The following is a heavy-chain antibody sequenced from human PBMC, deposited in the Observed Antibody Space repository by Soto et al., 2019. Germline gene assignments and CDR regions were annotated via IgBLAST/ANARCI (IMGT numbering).Heavy chain of an antibody. J-gene: IGHJ6*02. CDR3: ARDLWGYCGTDCYPLDV. CDR1: GGSISNYY. D-gene: IGHD2-21*02. V-gene: IGHV4-59*01. CDR2: IYYSGST. Sequence: SETLSLTCIVSGGSISNYYWSWIRQPPGKGLEWIGYIYYSGSTNYNPSLTSRVTISVDTSKNQFSLKLNSVTAADTAVYYCARDLWGYCGTDCYPLDVWGQGTTVTV.